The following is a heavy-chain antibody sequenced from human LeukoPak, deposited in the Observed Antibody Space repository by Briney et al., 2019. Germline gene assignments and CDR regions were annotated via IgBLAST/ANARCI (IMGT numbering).Heavy chain of an antibody. D-gene: IGHD2-2*01. Sequence: SETLSLTCAVYGGSFSGYHWTWIRQPPGKGLEWIGEINHSGTTNYNPSLKSRVTISVDTSKNQFSLNLSSVTAADTAVYYCARRGYCSSTSCMKFDPRGQGTLVTVSS. V-gene: IGHV4-34*01. CDR1: GGSFSGYH. J-gene: IGHJ5*02. CDR3: ARRGYCSSTSCMKFDP. CDR2: INHSGTT.